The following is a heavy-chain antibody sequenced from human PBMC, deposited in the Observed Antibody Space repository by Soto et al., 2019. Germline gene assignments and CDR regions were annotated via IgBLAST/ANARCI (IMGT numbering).Heavy chain of an antibody. CDR3: ARDKSIAAAGTFAY. D-gene: IGHD6-13*01. J-gene: IGHJ4*02. CDR2: IIPILGIA. CDR1: GGTFSSYT. V-gene: IGHV1-69*08. Sequence: QVQLVQSGAEVKKPGSSVKVSCKASGGTFSSYTISWVRQAPGQGLEWMGRIIPILGIANYAQKFQGRVTITADKSTSTAYMELSSLRSEDTAVYYCARDKSIAAAGTFAYWGQGTLVTVSS.